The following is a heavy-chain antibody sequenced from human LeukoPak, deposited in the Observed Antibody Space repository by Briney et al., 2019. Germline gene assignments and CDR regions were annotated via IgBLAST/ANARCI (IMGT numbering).Heavy chain of an antibody. J-gene: IGHJ4*02. CDR2: IYYSGST. D-gene: IGHD7-27*01. CDR3: AIHSALSRETGDLFDY. V-gene: IGHV4-39*07. Sequence: PSETLSLTCTVSGGSISSSSYYWGWIRQPPGKGLEWIGSIYYSGSTYYNPSLKSRVTISVDTSKNQFSLKLSSVTAADTAVYYCAIHSALSRETGDLFDYWGQGTLVTVSS. CDR1: GGSISSSSYY.